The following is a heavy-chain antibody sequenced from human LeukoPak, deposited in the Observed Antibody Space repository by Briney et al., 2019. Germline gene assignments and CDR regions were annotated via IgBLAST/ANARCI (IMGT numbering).Heavy chain of an antibody. CDR3: EKDRSNGGRGVSNDAFDI. CDR1: GYTFSSCS. J-gene: IGHJ3*02. D-gene: IGHD5/OR15-5a*01. CDR2: ISGSGGST. V-gene: IGHV3-23*01. Sequence: QPGGSLRLSCAASGYTFSSCSKSWVRQSPGRGLEWGSAISGSGGSTYYADSVKGRFTISRDNSKNTLYLQMNSLRSEGTAESYCEKDRSNGGRGVSNDAFDIWGQGTMVTVSS.